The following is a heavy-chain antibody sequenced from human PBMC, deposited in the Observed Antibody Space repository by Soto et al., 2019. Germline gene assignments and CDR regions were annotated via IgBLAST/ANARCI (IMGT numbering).Heavy chain of an antibody. J-gene: IGHJ4*02. V-gene: IGHV3-30-3*01. D-gene: IGHD3-3*01. CDR1: GFTFSSYA. Sequence: PGGSLRLSCAASGFTFSSYAMHWVRQAPGKGLEWVAVISYDGSNKYYADSVKGRFTISRDNSKNTLYLQMNSLRAEDTAVYYCARDQGDFWSGYYDYWGQGTLVTVSS. CDR2: ISYDGSNK. CDR3: ARDQGDFWSGYYDY.